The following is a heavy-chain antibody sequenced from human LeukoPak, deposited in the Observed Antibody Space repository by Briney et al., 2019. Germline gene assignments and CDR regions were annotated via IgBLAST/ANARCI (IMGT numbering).Heavy chain of an antibody. D-gene: IGHD4-17*01. Sequence: GGSLRLSCAASGFTFSSFGIHWVRQAPGKGLEWVALIPYDGSNKYYTDSVKGRFTISRDNSKNTLYLQMNSLRAEDTAVYYCAKGWNGDYADFWGQGALVTVSS. J-gene: IGHJ4*02. CDR3: AKGWNGDYADF. V-gene: IGHV3-30*18. CDR1: GFTFSSFG. CDR2: IPYDGSNK.